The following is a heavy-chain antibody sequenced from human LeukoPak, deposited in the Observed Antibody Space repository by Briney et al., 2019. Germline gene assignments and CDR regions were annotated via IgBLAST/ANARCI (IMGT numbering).Heavy chain of an antibody. D-gene: IGHD3-22*01. V-gene: IGHV3-21*01. J-gene: IGHJ4*02. CDR3: ARDYYYDSSGYPIDY. CDR2: ISSSSSYI. CDR1: GGTFSSYS. Sequence: GGSLRLSCAASGGTFSSYSMNWVRQAPGKGLEWVSSISSSSSYIYYADSVKGRFTISRDNAKNSLYLQMNSLRAEDTAVYYCARDYYYDSSGYPIDYWGQGTLVTVSS.